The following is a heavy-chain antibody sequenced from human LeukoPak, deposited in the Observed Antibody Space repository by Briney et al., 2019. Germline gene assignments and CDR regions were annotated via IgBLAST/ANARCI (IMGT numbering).Heavy chain of an antibody. J-gene: IGHJ4*02. CDR1: GFAFSSYS. CDR3: ARDQTSASLNLDF. D-gene: IGHD2-2*01. CDR2: ISSSSSTI. Sequence: SGGSLRLSCAASGFAFSSYSMNWVRQAPGKGLEWVSHISSSSSTIYYADSMKGRFTISRDNAKNSLYLQMNSLRAEDTAVYYCARDQTSASLNLDFRGQGTLVTVSS. V-gene: IGHV3-48*01.